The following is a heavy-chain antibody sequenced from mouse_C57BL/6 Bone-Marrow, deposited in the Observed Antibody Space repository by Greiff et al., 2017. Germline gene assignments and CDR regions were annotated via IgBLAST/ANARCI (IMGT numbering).Heavy chain of an antibody. D-gene: IGHD1-1*01. V-gene: IGHV1-55*01. J-gene: IGHJ4*01. CDR3: ARTPYYYGSSYYAMDY. Sequence: QVQLQQPGAELVKPGASVKMSCKASGYTFTSYWITWVKQRPGQGLEWIGDIYPGSGSTNYNEKFKSKATLTVDTSSSTAYMQLSSLTSEDSAVYYCARTPYYYGSSYYAMDYGGQGTSVTVSS. CDR2: IYPGSGST. CDR1: GYTFTSYW.